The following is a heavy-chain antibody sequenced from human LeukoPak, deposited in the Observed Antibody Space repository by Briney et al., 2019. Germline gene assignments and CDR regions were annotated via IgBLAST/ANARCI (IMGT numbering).Heavy chain of an antibody. CDR1: GYSISSGYY. J-gene: IGHJ3*02. V-gene: IGHV4-38-2*02. CDR2: IYHSGST. Sequence: SETLSLTCTVSGYSISSGYYWGWIRQPPGKGLEWIGSIYHSGSTYYNPSLKSRVTISVDTSKNQFSLKLSSVTAADTALYYCARWEESDAFDIWGQGTMVTVSS. CDR3: ARWEESDAFDI. D-gene: IGHD1-26*01.